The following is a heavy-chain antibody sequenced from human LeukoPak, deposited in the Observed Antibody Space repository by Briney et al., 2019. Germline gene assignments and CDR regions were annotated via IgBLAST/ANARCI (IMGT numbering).Heavy chain of an antibody. Sequence: PGGSLRLSCAASGFTFSNYGIHWVRQAPGKGLDWVAVISYDGNHKYYVDSVKGRFTISRDNAKNSLYLQMNSLRVEDTAMYYCARDGLRRPPTPYCGGDCPLDYWGQGTLVSVSS. CDR1: GFTFSNYG. CDR2: ISYDGNHK. CDR3: ARDGLRRPPTPYCGGDCPLDY. D-gene: IGHD2-21*02. J-gene: IGHJ4*02. V-gene: IGHV3-30*03.